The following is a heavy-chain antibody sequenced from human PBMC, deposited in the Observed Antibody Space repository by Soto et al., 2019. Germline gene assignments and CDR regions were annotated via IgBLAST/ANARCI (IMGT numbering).Heavy chain of an antibody. CDR2: IWYDGSNK. D-gene: IGHD3-16*02. CDR1: GFTFSSYG. J-gene: IGHJ4*02. Sequence: QVQLVESGGGVVQPGRSLRLSCAASGFTFSSYGMHWVRQAPGKGLEWVAVIWYDGSNKYYADSVKGRFTISRDNSKNTLYLQMNSLRAEDTAVYYCARDADDYVWGSYPFDYWGQGPLVTVSS. CDR3: ARDADDYVWGSYPFDY. V-gene: IGHV3-33*01.